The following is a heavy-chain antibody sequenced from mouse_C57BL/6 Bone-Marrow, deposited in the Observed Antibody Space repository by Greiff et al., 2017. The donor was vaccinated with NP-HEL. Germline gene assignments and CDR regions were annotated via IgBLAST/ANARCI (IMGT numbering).Heavy chain of an antibody. CDR1: GFNIKNTH. V-gene: IGHV14-3*01. D-gene: IGHD2-1*01. CDR2: IDPANGNT. J-gene: IGHJ3*01. CDR3: AKASGNYVLFAY. Sequence: EVKLMESVAELVRPGASVKLSCTASGFNIKNTHMHWVKQRPEQGLEWIGRIDPANGNTKYAPKFQGKAAINEDTSSNTAYLQLSRLTSADTAIYSCAKASGNYVLFAYWGQGTLVTVSA.